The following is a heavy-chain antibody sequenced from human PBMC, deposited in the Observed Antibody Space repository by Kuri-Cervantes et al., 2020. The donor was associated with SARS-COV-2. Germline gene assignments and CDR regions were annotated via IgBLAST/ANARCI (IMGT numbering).Heavy chain of an antibody. CDR2: IYYSGST. J-gene: IGHJ6*03. D-gene: IGHD2-15*01. CDR1: GGSISSSNYY. Sequence: SETLSLTCTVSGGSISSSNYYWGWIRQPPGKGLEWIGSIYYSGSTHYNPSLKSRVSISVDTSKNQFSLKLSSVTAADTAVYYCARGRRYCSGGSCWRYYYYYMDVWGKGTTVTVSS. CDR3: ARGRRYCSGGSCWRYYYYYMDV. V-gene: IGHV4-39*01.